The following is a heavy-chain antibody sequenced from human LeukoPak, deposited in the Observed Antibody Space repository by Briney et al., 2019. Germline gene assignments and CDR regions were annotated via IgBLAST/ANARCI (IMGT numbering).Heavy chain of an antibody. J-gene: IGHJ4*02. Sequence: GASVKVSCKASGGTFSSYAISWVRQAPGQGLEWMGGIIPIFGTANYAQKFQGRVTITADESTSTAYMELSSLRSEDTAVYYCARDRDGNWNALDYWGQGTLVTVSS. CDR3: ARDRDGNWNALDY. D-gene: IGHD1-20*01. V-gene: IGHV1-69*01. CDR1: GGTFSSYA. CDR2: IIPIFGTA.